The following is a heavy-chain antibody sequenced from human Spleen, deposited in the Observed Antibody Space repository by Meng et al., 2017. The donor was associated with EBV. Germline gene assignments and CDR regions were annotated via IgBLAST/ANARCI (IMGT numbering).Heavy chain of an antibody. CDR2: IFFGGST. D-gene: IGHD3-10*01. CDR3: ARGFGETFDP. V-gene: IGHV4-30-4*01. CDR1: GGSISSGDYY. Sequence: VQLQESGPGLVKPSQTLSLTCAVSGGSISSGDYYWSWIRQPPGTGLEWIGYIFFGGSTNYNPSLKSRVTMSVDTSKNQFSLKLSSVTAADTAVYYCARGFGETFDPWGQGTLVTVSS. J-gene: IGHJ5*02.